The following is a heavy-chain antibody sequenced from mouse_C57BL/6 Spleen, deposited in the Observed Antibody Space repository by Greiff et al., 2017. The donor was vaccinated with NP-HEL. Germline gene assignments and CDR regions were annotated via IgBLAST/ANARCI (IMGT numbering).Heavy chain of an antibody. J-gene: IGHJ4*01. CDR2: IYPGGGYT. V-gene: IGHV1-63*01. CDR1: GYTFTNYW. CDR3: ARSGSDSLYAMDY. Sequence: VQLQQSGAELVRPGTSVKMSCKASGYTFTNYWIGWAKQRPGHGLEWIGDIYPGGGYTNYNEKCKGKATLTADKSSSTAYMQFSSLTSEDSAIYYCARSGSDSLYAMDYWGQGTSVTVSS.